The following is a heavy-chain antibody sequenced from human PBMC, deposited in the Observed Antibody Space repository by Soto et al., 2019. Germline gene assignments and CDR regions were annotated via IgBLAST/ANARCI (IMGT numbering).Heavy chain of an antibody. J-gene: IGHJ4*02. Sequence: ASVKVSCKASGYTFTSYYINWVRQATGQGLEWMGWMNPNSGNTGYAQKFQGRVTMTRNTSISTAYMELSSLRSEDTAVYYCARGQYSSGWVDYWGQGTLVTVS. D-gene: IGHD6-19*01. V-gene: IGHV1-8*01. CDR2: MNPNSGNT. CDR1: GYTFTSYY. CDR3: ARGQYSSGWVDY.